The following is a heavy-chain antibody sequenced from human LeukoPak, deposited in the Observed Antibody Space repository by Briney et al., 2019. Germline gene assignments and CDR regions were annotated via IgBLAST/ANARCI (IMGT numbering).Heavy chain of an antibody. D-gene: IGHD3-22*01. J-gene: IGHJ6*03. CDR1: GFTFRSYS. Sequence: GGSLRLSCAGSGFTFRSYSMNWVRQAPGKGLQWVSSISISSRYIYYADSVKGRFTISRDNAKNSLCLQMNRLRAEDTAVYYCASAPHYYDSSDTYYYYYMDVWGKGTTVTVSS. CDR3: ASAPHYYDSSDTYYYYYMDV. CDR2: ISISSRYI. V-gene: IGHV3-21*01.